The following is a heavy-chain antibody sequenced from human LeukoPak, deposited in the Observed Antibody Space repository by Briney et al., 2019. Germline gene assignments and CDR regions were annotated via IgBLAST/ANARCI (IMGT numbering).Heavy chain of an antibody. CDR1: GFTVSSNY. Sequence: KAGGSLRLSCAASGFTVSSNYMSWVRQAPGKGLECVAHISRSGENVQYADSVKGRFTISRDITKNSLYLQMNSLRDEDAAVYYCAKDEGRPEYWGQGTLVTVSS. CDR2: ISRSGENV. J-gene: IGHJ4*02. V-gene: IGHV3-11*04. CDR3: AKDEGRPEY.